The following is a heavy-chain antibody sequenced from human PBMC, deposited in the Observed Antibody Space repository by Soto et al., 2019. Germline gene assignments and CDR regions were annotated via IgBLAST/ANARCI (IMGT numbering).Heavy chain of an antibody. CDR1: GGTFSSYT. J-gene: IGHJ5*02. D-gene: IGHD2-8*01. CDR2: IIPILGIA. Sequence: SVKVSCKASGGTFSSYTIIWVRQAPGQGLEWMGRIIPILGIANYAQKFQGRVTITADKSTSTAYMELSSLRSEDTAVYYCARVGYCTNGVCSGNWFDPWGQGTLVTVSS. V-gene: IGHV1-69*02. CDR3: ARVGYCTNGVCSGNWFDP.